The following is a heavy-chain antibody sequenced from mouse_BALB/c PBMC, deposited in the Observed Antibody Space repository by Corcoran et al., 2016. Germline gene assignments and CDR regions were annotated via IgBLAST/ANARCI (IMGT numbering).Heavy chain of an antibody. Sequence: EVQLQQSGAELVKPGASGKLSCTASGFNIKDTYMHWVKQRPEQGLEWIGRIDPANGNTKYDPKFQGKATITADTSSNTAYLQLSRLTSEDTAVYYCANGNYDFDYWGQGTTLTVSS. CDR2: IDPANGNT. CDR3: ANGNYDFDY. D-gene: IGHD2-1*01. V-gene: IGHV14-3*02. CDR1: GFNIKDTY. J-gene: IGHJ2*01.